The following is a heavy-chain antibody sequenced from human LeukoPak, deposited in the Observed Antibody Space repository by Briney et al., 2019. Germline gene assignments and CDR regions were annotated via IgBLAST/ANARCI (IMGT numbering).Heavy chain of an antibody. Sequence: SVKVSCKASGGTFSSYAISWVRQAPGQGLEWMGGIIPIFGTANYAQKFQGRVTITADKSTSTAYMELSSLRSEDTAVYYCARGLYDSSGYHQFDSWGQGTLVTVSS. CDR3: ARGLYDSSGYHQFDS. CDR2: IIPIFGTA. CDR1: GGTFSSYA. V-gene: IGHV1-69*06. D-gene: IGHD3-22*01. J-gene: IGHJ4*02.